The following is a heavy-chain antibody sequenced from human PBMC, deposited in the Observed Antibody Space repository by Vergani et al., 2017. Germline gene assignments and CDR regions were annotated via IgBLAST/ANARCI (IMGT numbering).Heavy chain of an antibody. CDR1: GGSFSGYY. CDR3: ARGVAPFWSGYRNWFDP. V-gene: IGHV4-34*01. Sequence: QVQLQQWGAGLLKPSETLSLTCAVYGGSFSGYYWSWIRQPPGKGLEWIGEINHSGSTNYNPSLKSRVTISVDTSKNQFSLKLSSLTAADTAVYYCARGVAPFWSGYRNWFDPWGQGSLVTVSS. D-gene: IGHD3-3*01. J-gene: IGHJ5*02. CDR2: INHSGST.